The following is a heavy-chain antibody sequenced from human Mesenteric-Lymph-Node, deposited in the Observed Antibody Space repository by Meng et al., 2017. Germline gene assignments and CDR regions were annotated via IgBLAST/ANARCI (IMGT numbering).Heavy chain of an antibody. CDR2: IRSKADGGTA. V-gene: IGHV3-49*04. CDR1: GFTFGDYA. Sequence: GESLKISCTGSGFTFGDYAMSWVRQAPGKGLERVGFIRSKADGGTAGYATSVKGRFAISRDDSYSTAFLQMNSLKTEDTAVYYCTRLRAPRGGHYGMDVWGQGTTVTVSS. CDR3: TRLRAPRGGHYGMDV. J-gene: IGHJ6*02. D-gene: IGHD3-10*01.